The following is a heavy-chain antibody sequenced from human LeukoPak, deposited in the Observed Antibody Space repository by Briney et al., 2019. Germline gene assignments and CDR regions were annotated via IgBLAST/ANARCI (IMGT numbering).Heavy chain of an antibody. CDR3: ARGRSGGPKGTSRKGDYFDY. V-gene: IGHV1-8*01. CDR1: GYTFTSYD. J-gene: IGHJ4*02. CDR2: MNPNSGNT. D-gene: IGHD2-15*01. Sequence: ASVKVSCKASGYTFTSYDINWVRQATGQGLEWMGWMNPNSGNTGYAQKFQGRVTMTRNTSISTAYMELSSLRSEDTAVYYCARGRSGGPKGTSRKGDYFDYWGQGTLVTVSS.